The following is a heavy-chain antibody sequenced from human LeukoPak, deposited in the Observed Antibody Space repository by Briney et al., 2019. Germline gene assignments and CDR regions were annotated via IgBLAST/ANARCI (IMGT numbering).Heavy chain of an antibody. J-gene: IGHJ4*02. V-gene: IGHV3-48*03. CDR3: ARGSGYVLDY. CDR2: ISTGGRTI. Sequence: GGSLRLSCAASGFSFSAFEMNWVRQAPGKGLEWISHISTGGRTIYYADSVKGRFTISRDNAKNSLYLQMNSLRGEDTGVNYCARGSGYVLDYWTQGTLVTVSS. D-gene: IGHD2-15*01. CDR1: GFSFSAFE.